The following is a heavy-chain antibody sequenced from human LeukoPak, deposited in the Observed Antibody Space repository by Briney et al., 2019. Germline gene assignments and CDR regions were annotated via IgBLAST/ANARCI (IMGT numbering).Heavy chain of an antibody. D-gene: IGHD2-15*01. CDR1: GFTFSSYS. CDR2: ISSSSSTI. V-gene: IGHV3-48*01. J-gene: IGHJ6*02. CDR3: ARSICSGGSCSRQDYYYYGMDV. Sequence: GGSLRLSCAASGFTFSSYSMNWVRQAPGKGLEWVSYISSSSSTIYYADPVKGRFTISRDNAKNSLYLQMNSLRAEDTAVYYCARSICSGGSCSRQDYYYYGMDVWGQGTTVTVSS.